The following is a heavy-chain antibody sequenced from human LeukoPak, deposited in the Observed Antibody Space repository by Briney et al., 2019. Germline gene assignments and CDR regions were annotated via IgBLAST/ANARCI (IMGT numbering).Heavy chain of an antibody. CDR2: IYHSGKS. CDR1: GYSISSGYY. Sequence: PSETLSLTCSVSGYSISSGYYWDWIRQPPGKGLEWIASIYHSGKSYYNPSLESRVTISVDASKNQISLKLRSVTAADTAVYYCAREMATIGYMDVWGNGTTVTISS. J-gene: IGHJ6*03. CDR3: AREMATIGYMDV. V-gene: IGHV4-38-2*02. D-gene: IGHD5-24*01.